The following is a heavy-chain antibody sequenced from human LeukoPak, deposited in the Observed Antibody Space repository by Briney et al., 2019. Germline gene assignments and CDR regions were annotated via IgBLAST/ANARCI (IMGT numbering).Heavy chain of an antibody. V-gene: IGHV1-18*01. CDR3: ARDGDYDSSGYPDY. Sequence: ASVTVSFKASGYTFTSYGISWVRQAPGQGLEWMGWISAYNGNTNYAQKLQGRVTMTTDTSTSTAYMELRSLRSDDTAVYYCARDGDYDSSGYPDYWGQGTLVTVSS. D-gene: IGHD3-22*01. CDR2: ISAYNGNT. J-gene: IGHJ4*02. CDR1: GYTFTSYG.